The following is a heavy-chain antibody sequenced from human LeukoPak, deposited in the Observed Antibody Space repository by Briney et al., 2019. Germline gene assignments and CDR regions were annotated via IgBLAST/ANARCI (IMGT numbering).Heavy chain of an antibody. CDR3: AKEKGYSGYDFHYYYYMDV. CDR2: ISYDGSNK. CDR1: GFTFSSYG. J-gene: IGHJ6*03. Sequence: GGSRRLSCAASGFTFSSYGMHWVRQAPGKGLEWVAVISYDGSNKYYADSVKGRFTISRGNSKNTLYLQMNSLRAEDTAVYYCAKEKGYSGYDFHYYYYMDVWGKGTTVTVSS. D-gene: IGHD5-12*01. V-gene: IGHV3-30*18.